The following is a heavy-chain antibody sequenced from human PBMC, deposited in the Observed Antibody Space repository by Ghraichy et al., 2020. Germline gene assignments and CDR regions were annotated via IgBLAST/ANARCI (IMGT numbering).Heavy chain of an antibody. D-gene: IGHD5-24*01. CDR1: GFTFSDYA. V-gene: IGHV3-64*01. J-gene: IGHJ4*01. CDR2: INKNGGRT. Sequence: GGSLRLSCAASGFTFSDYAMHWVRQAPGKGLEFVSSINKNGGRTYYPSYVKGRFTISRDNSKDTLYLQLGSLRPEDMATYYCASESSYNSGNVDWWGHGTLVTVSS. CDR3: ASESSYNSGNVDW.